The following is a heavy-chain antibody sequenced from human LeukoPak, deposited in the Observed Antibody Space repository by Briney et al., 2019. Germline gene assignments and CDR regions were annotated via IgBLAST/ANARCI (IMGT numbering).Heavy chain of an antibody. J-gene: IGHJ3*02. D-gene: IGHD2-2*01. V-gene: IGHV4-38-2*02. CDR3: ARAYQLLWSDAFDI. CDR1: GYSISSGYY. Sequence: SETLSLTCTVSGYSISSGYYWGWIRQPPGKGLEWIGSIYHSGSTYYNPSLKSRVTISVDTSKNQFSLKLSSVTAADTAVYYCARAYQLLWSDAFDIWGQGTMVTVSS. CDR2: IYHSGST.